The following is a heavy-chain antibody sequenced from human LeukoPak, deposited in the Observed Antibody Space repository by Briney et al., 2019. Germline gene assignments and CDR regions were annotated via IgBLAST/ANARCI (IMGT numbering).Heavy chain of an antibody. V-gene: IGHV3-21*01. D-gene: IGHD3-10*01. Sequence: PGGSLRLSCAASGFTFSSYSMNWVRQAPGKGLEWVSSISSSSSYIYYADSVKGRFTISRDNAKNSLYLQMNSLRAEDTAVYYCARDTYYYGSGSYYKGYWGQGTLVTVSS. J-gene: IGHJ4*02. CDR1: GFTFSSYS. CDR3: ARDTYYYGSGSYYKGY. CDR2: ISSSSSYI.